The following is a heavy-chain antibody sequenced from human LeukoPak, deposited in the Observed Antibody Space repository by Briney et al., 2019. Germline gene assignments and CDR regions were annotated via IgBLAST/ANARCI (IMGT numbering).Heavy chain of an antibody. V-gene: IGHV3-23*01. CDR1: GFTFSYYG. J-gene: IGHJ6*03. Sequence: GGSLRLSCAASGFTFSYYGMNWVRQAPGKGLEWVSGISGSGDRTYYEDSVKGRFTISRDNSKNTLYLQMNSLRAEDTAVYYCARGSIVGATSYYYLDVWGTGTTVTVSS. D-gene: IGHD1-26*01. CDR3: ARGSIVGATSYYYLDV. CDR2: ISGSGDRT.